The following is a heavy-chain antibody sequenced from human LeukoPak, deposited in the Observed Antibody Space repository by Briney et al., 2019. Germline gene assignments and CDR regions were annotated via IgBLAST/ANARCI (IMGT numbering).Heavy chain of an antibody. CDR2: ISGSGDST. CDR3: AKAGAVVVVAAKYFDC. Sequence: GGSLRLSCAASGFTFSSYAMSWVRQAPGKGLEWVSAISGSGDSTYYADAVKGRFTISRDNSKNTLYLQMNSLRAEDTAVYYCAKAGAVVVVAAKYFDCWGQGTLVTVSS. V-gene: IGHV3-23*01. CDR1: GFTFSSYA. J-gene: IGHJ4*02. D-gene: IGHD2-15*01.